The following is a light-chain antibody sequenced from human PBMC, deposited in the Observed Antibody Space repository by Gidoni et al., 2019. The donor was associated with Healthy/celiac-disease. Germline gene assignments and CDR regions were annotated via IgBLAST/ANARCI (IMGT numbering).Light chain of an antibody. V-gene: IGKV1-39*01. CDR3: QKSYSTWT. Sequence: DIQMTQSPSSLSASVGDRVTITCRASQSISSYLNWYQQKPGKAPKLLIYAASSLQSGGPSRFSGSGSGTDFTLTISSLQPEDFATYYGQKSYSTWTFGQGTKVEIK. CDR1: QSISSY. CDR2: AAS. J-gene: IGKJ1*01.